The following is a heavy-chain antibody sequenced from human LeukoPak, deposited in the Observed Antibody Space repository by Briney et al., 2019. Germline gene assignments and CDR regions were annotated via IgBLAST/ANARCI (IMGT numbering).Heavy chain of an antibody. V-gene: IGHV3-74*01. CDR1: GFTFSSYW. D-gene: IGHD5-12*01. CDR3: ARDVWLRYFYYGMDV. CDR2: LNSDGSST. J-gene: IGHJ6*02. Sequence: GGSLRLSCAASGFTFSSYWMHWVRQAPGKGLVWVSRLNSDGSSTSYADSVKGRFTISRDNAKNSLYLQMNSLRAEDTAVYYCARDVWLRYFYYGMDVWGQGTTVTVSS.